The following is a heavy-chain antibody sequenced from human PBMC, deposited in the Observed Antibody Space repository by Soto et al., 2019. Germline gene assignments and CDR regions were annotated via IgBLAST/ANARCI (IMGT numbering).Heavy chain of an antibody. Sequence: QVQLVESGGGVVQPGRSLRLSCAASGFTFSSYGMHWLRQAPGKGLEWVAVISYDGSNKYYADSVKGRFTISRDNSKNTLYLQMNSLRAEDTAVYYCAKDLLWFGELSPFDYWGQGTLVTVSS. V-gene: IGHV3-30*18. CDR3: AKDLLWFGELSPFDY. CDR2: ISYDGSNK. J-gene: IGHJ4*02. CDR1: GFTFSSYG. D-gene: IGHD3-10*01.